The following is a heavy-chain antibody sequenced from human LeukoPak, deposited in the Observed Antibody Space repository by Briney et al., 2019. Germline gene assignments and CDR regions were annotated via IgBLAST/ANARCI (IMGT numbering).Heavy chain of an antibody. V-gene: IGHV3-11*01. D-gene: IGHD5-12*01. Sequence: GGSLRLTCDASGFTFTDYYISWIRQAPGKGLEWVSYISGSGASIYSADSVRGRYTISRDNAKNSVYLQMNSLRVEDTAVYYCARVGYDYVRGYFDYWGQGALVTVSS. J-gene: IGHJ4*02. CDR3: ARVGYDYVRGYFDY. CDR1: GFTFTDYY. CDR2: ISGSGASI.